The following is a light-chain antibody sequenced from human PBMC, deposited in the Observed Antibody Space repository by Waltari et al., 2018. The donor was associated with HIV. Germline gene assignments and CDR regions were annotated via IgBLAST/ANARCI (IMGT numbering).Light chain of an antibody. Sequence: DIQMTQSPSTLSASVGARVTITCRASRDISNWLAWYQQKPGKAPKLLIYEASTLEGGVPSRFSGSGSGTEFTLTINSLQPDDFASYSCQQYKGYPWTFGQGTKVEIK. V-gene: IGKV1-5*03. CDR3: QQYKGYPWT. CDR2: EAS. J-gene: IGKJ1*01. CDR1: RDISNW.